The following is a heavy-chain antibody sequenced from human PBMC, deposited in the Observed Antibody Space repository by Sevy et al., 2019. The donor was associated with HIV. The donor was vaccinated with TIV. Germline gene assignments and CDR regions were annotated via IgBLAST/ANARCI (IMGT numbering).Heavy chain of an antibody. CDR1: GGSISSGGYY. CDR2: IYYSGST. J-gene: IGHJ4*02. V-gene: IGHV4-31*03. D-gene: IGHD3-16*01. CDR3: ARKALGGFDY. Sequence: SETLSLTCTVSGGSISSGGYYWSWIRQHPGKGLEWIGYIYYSGSTYYNPSLKSRVTISVDTSKNQFSLKLGSVTAADTAVYYCARKALGGFDYWGQGTLVTVSS.